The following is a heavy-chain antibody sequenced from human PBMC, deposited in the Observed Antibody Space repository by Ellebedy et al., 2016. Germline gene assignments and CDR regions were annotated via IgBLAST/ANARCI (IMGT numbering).Heavy chain of an antibody. J-gene: IGHJ4*02. V-gene: IGHV4-34*01. CDR3: ARGLYGSGSQDY. Sequence: SETLSLTCAVSGGSSSGYYWTWIRQSPGKGLEWIGEINQSGFTNYNPSLKSRVTISVDTSKNQFSLKLTSVTAADTAVYYCARGLYGSGSQDYWGQGTLVTVSS. CDR1: GGSSSGYY. D-gene: IGHD3-10*01. CDR2: INQSGFT.